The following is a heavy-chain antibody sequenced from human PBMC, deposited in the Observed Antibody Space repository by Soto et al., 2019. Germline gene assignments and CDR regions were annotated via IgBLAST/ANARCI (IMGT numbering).Heavy chain of an antibody. CDR2: IIPIFGTA. CDR1: GGTFSSYA. J-gene: IGHJ2*01. CDR3: ARDSRGDCSGGSCYSYWYLDI. Sequence: QVQLVQSGAEVKKPGSSVKVSCKASGGTFSSYAISWVRQAPGQGLEWMGGIIPIFGTANYAQKFQGRVTITADESTSTAYMELSSLRSEDTAVYYCARDSRGDCSGGSCYSYWYLDIWSRGTLVTVSS. V-gene: IGHV1-69*01. D-gene: IGHD2-15*01.